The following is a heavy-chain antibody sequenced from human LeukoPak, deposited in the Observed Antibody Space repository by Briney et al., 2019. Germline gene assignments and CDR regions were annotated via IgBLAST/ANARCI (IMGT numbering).Heavy chain of an antibody. CDR3: ARGVPSSIAARPQDNWFDP. J-gene: IGHJ5*02. CDR2: IIPISWTA. CDR1: GVTFSSYA. D-gene: IGHD6-6*01. V-gene: IGHV1-69*05. Sequence: ASLKVSCKASGVTFSSYAMSWVRQAPGQGLEWLGGIIPISWTADYAQKFDGRVTIATDESTSTAYMELSSLRSEDTAVYYCARGVPSSIAARPQDNWFDPWGQGTLVTVSS.